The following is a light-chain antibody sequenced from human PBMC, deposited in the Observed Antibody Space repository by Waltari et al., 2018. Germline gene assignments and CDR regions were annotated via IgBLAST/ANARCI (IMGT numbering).Light chain of an antibody. V-gene: IGKV2-40*01. J-gene: IGKJ1*01. CDR2: GGS. CDR1: QSLLHSNGNTY. Sequence: EIVMPQTPLSLPITPGEPASISCSSSQSLLHSNGNTYLHWYLQKPGQSPQLLIYGGSNRASGVPDRFSGSGSGTDFTLKISKVEAEDVGVYYCVQAIAFPRTFGQGTKVEIK. CDR3: VQAIAFPRT.